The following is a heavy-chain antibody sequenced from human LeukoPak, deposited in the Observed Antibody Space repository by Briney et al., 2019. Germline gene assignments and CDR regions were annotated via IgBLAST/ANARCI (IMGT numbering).Heavy chain of an antibody. Sequence: GGSLRLSCAASGFPFSSYWMHWVRQVPGKGLLWVSRINSDGSATIYADSVRGRFTISRDNAKNTLYLQMSGLRVEDTAVYHCASDSPYYGMDVWGQGTTVAVSS. CDR1: GFPFSSYW. V-gene: IGHV3-74*01. J-gene: IGHJ6*02. CDR3: ASDSPYYGMDV. CDR2: INSDGSAT.